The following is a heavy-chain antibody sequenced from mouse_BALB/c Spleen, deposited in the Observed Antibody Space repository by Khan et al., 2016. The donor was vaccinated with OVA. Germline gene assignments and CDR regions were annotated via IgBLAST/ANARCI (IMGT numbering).Heavy chain of an antibody. D-gene: IGHD4-1*01. CDR3: ARGNWAY. Sequence: EVKVVESGGGLVQPGGSRKLSCAASGFTFSSFGMHWVSQAPEKGLEWVAYINSGSTTIYYADPVKGRFTISRDNPKNTLFLQMTSLRSEDTAMYYCARGNWAYWGQGTTLTVSS. CDR1: GFTFSSFG. V-gene: IGHV5-17*02. J-gene: IGHJ2*01. CDR2: INSGSTTI.